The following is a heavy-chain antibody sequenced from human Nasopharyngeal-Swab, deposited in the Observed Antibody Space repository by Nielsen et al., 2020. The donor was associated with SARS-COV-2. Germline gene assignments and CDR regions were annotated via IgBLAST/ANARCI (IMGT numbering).Heavy chain of an antibody. V-gene: IGHV3-53*01. Sequence: GSLKISCAVPGFTVSGNYMGWVRQAPGKGLEWVSILYSGGSAYYADSVKGRFTVSRDNSENTLYLQMNSLRVEDTAVYYCARGESFWGQGTTVTVSS. CDR3: ARGESF. J-gene: IGHJ6*02. CDR1: GFTVSGNY. CDR2: LYSGGSA.